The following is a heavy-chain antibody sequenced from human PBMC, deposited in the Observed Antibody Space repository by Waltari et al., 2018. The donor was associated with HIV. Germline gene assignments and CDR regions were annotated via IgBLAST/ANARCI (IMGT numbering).Heavy chain of an antibody. Sequence: QVQLVQSGAEVKKPGSSVKVSCKASGCTFSSYAISWVRQAPGQGLEWMGGIIPISGTTNYAQKFQGRVTITADESTSTANMELNSLKSEDTAVYYCARLGRSRFLEWIPFDPWGQGTLVTVSS. CDR1: GCTFSSYA. V-gene: IGHV1-69*12. D-gene: IGHD3-3*01. CDR2: IIPISGTT. CDR3: ARLGRSRFLEWIPFDP. J-gene: IGHJ5*02.